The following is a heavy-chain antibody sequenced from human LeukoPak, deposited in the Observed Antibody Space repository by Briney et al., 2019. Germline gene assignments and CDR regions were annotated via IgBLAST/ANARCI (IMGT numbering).Heavy chain of an antibody. V-gene: IGHV3-48*01. CDR3: ASLSPLDYFDY. CDR2: ISSSSSTI. Sequence: GGSLRLSCGASGFTFSSYSMNWVRQAPGKGLEWVSYISSSSSTIYYADSVKGRFIISRDNAKNSLYLQMNSLRAEDTAVYYCASLSPLDYFDYWGQGTLVTVSS. D-gene: IGHD2/OR15-2a*01. CDR1: GFTFSSYS. J-gene: IGHJ4*02.